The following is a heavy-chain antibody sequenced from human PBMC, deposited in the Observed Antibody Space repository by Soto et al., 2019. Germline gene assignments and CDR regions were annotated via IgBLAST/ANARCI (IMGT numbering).Heavy chain of an antibody. J-gene: IGHJ6*02. V-gene: IGHV3-48*03. CDR1: GFSLRDYE. CDR2: ISRSGDII. D-gene: IGHD3-10*01. Sequence: RGSLRLSCAASGFSLRDYEMQWVRQAPGRGLEWLSYISRSGDIIHYADPTGGRFAISRDNAKSSLYLQMDSLRVEDTGVYYCAGAAYGSLRYSASFYGMDVWGQGTTLTVYS. CDR3: AGAAYGSLRYSASFYGMDV.